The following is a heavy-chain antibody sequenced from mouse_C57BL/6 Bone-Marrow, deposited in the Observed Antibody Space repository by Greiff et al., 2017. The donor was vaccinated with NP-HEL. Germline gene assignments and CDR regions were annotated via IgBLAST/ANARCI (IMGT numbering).Heavy chain of an antibody. CDR2: IYPRSGNT. Sequence: VQRVESGAELARPGASVKLSCKASGYTFTSSGISWVKQRTGQGLEWIGEIYPRSGNTSYNEKFKGTATLPADKSSSTAYMELRSLTSEDSAVYFCAGLGPYWYFDVWGTGTTVTVSS. J-gene: IGHJ1*03. D-gene: IGHD3-3*01. V-gene: IGHV1-81*01. CDR1: GYTFTSSG. CDR3: AGLGPYWYFDV.